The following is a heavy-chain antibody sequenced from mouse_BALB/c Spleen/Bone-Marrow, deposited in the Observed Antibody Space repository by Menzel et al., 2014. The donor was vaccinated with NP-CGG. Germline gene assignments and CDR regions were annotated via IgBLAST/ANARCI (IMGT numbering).Heavy chain of an antibody. CDR3: ASYRYGWYIHV. J-gene: IGHJ1*01. CDR2: IDPANGNT. D-gene: IGHD2-14*01. Sequence: EVQLHQSGAELVKPGASVKLSCTASGFNIKDTYMHWVKQRPEQGLEWIGRIDPANGNTKYDPKFQGKATITADTSSNTAYLQLSSLTSEDPAVYYCASYRYGWYIHVRGAATPVPVSS. V-gene: IGHV14-3*02. CDR1: GFNIKDTY.